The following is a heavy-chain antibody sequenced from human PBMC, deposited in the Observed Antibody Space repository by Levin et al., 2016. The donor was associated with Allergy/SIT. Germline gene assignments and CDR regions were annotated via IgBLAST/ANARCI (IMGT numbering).Heavy chain of an antibody. D-gene: IGHD1-1*01. Sequence: WVRQAPGQGLESMGWINPNSGVTKYAQKFLGRVSMSTDTSISTAYMELSGLRSDDTAVYYCATAGRNAYNSGSFDPWGQGALVTVSS. CDR3: ATAGRNAYNSGSFDP. CDR2: INPNSGVT. V-gene: IGHV1-2*02. J-gene: IGHJ5*02.